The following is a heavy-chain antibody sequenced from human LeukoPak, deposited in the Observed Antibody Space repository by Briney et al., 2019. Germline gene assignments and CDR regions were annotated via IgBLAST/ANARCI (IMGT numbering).Heavy chain of an antibody. Sequence: SGGSLRLSCAASGFTFSSYAMSWVRQPPGKGLEWIGEINHSGSTNYNPSLKSRVTISVDTSKNQFSLKLSSVTAADTAVYYCAREGAIEDYWGQGTLVTVSS. CDR1: GFTFSSYA. J-gene: IGHJ4*02. CDR2: INHSGST. V-gene: IGHV4-34*01. CDR3: AREGAIEDY.